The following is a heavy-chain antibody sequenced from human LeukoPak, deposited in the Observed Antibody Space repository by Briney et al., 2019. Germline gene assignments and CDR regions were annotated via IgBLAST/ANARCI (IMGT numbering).Heavy chain of an antibody. CDR2: ISAYNGNT. V-gene: IGHV1-18*01. D-gene: IGHD3-9*01. CDR3: ARDRTGSVRDGLYY. J-gene: IGHJ4*02. CDR1: GYTFTSYG. Sequence: GASVKVSCKTSGYTFTSYGFSWVRQAPGQGLEWVGWISAYNGNTNYAQKLQGRVTMSTDTSTSTAYMELRSLSSDDTAVYYCARDRTGSVRDGLYYWGQGTLVNVSS.